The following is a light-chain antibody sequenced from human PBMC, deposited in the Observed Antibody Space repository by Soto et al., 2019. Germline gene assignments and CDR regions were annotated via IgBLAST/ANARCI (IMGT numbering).Light chain of an antibody. Sequence: QSVLTQPASVSGSPGQSITISCTGTSSDVGGYNYVSWYQQYPGKAPKLMIYEFSNRPSGVSNRFSGSKSGNTASLTISGLQAEDDADYYCSSYTSSSTLEVVFGGGTKLTVL. CDR1: SSDVGGYNY. J-gene: IGLJ2*01. CDR3: SSYTSSSTLEVV. V-gene: IGLV2-14*01. CDR2: EFS.